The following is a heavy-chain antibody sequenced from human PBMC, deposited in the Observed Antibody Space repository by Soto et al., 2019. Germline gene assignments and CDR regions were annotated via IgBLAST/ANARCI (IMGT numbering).Heavy chain of an antibody. CDR1: GGSISSYY. V-gene: IGHV4-59*01. D-gene: IGHD1-7*01. Sequence: SETLSLTCTVSGGSISSYYWSWIRQPPGKGLEWIGYIYYSGSTNYNPSLKSRVTISVDTSKNQFSLKLSSVTAADTAVYYCARGRMGNYYFDYWGQGTLVTVSS. J-gene: IGHJ4*02. CDR2: IYYSGST. CDR3: ARGRMGNYYFDY.